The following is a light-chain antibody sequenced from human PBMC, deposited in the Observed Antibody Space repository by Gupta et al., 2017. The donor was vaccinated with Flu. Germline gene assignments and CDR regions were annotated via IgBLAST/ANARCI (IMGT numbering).Light chain of an antibody. Sequence: EIVLTQSPATLSLSPGETATPSSRASQSVSSYLAWYQQKPGQAPRLLIYDASNRATGIPARFSGSGSGTDFTLTISSLEPEDFAVYYCQQRSNWLWTFGQGTKVEIK. CDR2: DAS. CDR1: QSVSSY. V-gene: IGKV3-11*01. J-gene: IGKJ1*01. CDR3: QQRSNWLWT.